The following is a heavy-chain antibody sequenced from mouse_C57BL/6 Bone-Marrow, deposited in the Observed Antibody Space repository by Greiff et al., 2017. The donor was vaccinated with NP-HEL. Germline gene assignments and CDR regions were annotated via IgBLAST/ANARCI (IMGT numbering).Heavy chain of an antibody. CDR1: GFTFSDYG. V-gene: IGHV5-17*01. J-gene: IGHJ1*03. D-gene: IGHD1-1*01. CDR3: ARPDFYYGSSYDWYFDV. CDR2: ISSGSSTI. Sequence: EVQLVESGGGLVKPGGSLKLSCAASGFTFSDYGMHWVRQAPEKGLEWVAYISSGSSTIYYADTVKGRFTISRDNAKNTLFLQMTSLRSEDTAMYYCARPDFYYGSSYDWYFDVWGTGTTVTVSS.